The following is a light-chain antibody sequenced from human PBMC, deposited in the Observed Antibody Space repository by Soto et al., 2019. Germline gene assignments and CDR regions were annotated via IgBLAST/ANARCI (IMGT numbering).Light chain of an antibody. CDR2: KAS. CDR3: QQYNRLIT. CDR1: QTISSW. Sequence: DIQMTQSPSTLSLSVGDRVTITCRASQTISSWLAWYQQKPGKAPKLLIYKASTLKSGVPSRFSGSGSGTEFTLIISSLQTDDFATYYCQQYNRLITFGQGTRLEIK. J-gene: IGKJ5*01. V-gene: IGKV1-5*03.